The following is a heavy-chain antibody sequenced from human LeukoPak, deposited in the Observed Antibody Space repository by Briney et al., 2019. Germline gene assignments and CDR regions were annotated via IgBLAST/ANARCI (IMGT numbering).Heavy chain of an antibody. Sequence: GGSLRLSCAASGFTFSSYSMNWVRQAPGKGLEWVSYISHTGTTMSYADSVKGRFTISRDNARNSLYLQMNSLRAEDTAVYYCAIPPLSGSGSSRPLAGMDVWGQGTTVTVSS. CDR1: GFTFSSYS. D-gene: IGHD3-10*01. CDR3: AIPPLSGSGSSRPLAGMDV. V-gene: IGHV3-48*04. J-gene: IGHJ6*02. CDR2: ISHTGTTM.